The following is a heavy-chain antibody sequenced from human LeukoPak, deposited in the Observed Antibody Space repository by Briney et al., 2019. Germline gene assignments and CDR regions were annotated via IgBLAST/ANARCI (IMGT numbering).Heavy chain of an antibody. V-gene: IGHV4-61*02. CDR3: GRGSGLYSYLDY. J-gene: IGHJ4*02. CDR1: GGSICIGSYY. CDR2: IYTSGST. Sequence: SETLSLTCTVSGGSICIGSYYWRWIRQPAGKGLEWIGRIYTSGSTNYNPSLKSRVTISVDTSKNQFSLNLSSVTAEDTAVYYCGRGSGLYSYLDYWGQGTLVTVSS. D-gene: IGHD4-11*01.